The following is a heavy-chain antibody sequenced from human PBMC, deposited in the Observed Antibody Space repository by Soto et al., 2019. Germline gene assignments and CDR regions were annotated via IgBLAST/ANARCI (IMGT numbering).Heavy chain of an antibody. CDR2: ISSSSSTI. J-gene: IGHJ4*02. CDR1: GFTFSSYS. D-gene: IGHD3-9*01. CDR3: AREYFRDGYNFVD. V-gene: IGHV3-48*02. Sequence: GGSLRLSCAASGFTFSSYSMNWVRQAPGKGLEWVSYISSSSSTIYYADSVKGRFTISRDNAKDSLYLQMNSLRDEDTAVYYWAREYFRDGYNFVDWGQGTRVTVSS.